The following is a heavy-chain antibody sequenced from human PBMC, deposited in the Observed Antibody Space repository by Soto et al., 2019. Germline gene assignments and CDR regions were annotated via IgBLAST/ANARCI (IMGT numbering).Heavy chain of an antibody. CDR1: GGSISGGGYS. V-gene: IGHV4-30-4*07. CDR2: IYYTGNT. D-gene: IGHD1-1*01. Sequence: SETLSLTCAVSGGSISGGGYSWSWIRQPPGKGLEWIGSIYYTGNTYYNPSLKSRPTISIDTSENQFSLKLTSVTAADTAVYFCASGHDAYKVRYWGQGTLVPVSS. J-gene: IGHJ4*02. CDR3: ASGHDAYKVRY.